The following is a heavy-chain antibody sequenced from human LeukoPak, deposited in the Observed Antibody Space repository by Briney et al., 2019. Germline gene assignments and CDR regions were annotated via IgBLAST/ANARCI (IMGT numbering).Heavy chain of an antibody. D-gene: IGHD2-2*02. J-gene: IGHJ6*03. CDR3: ATGIPGAYYYYYTDV. V-gene: IGHV1-69*05. CDR1: GGTFSSYA. Sequence: ASVKVSCKASGGTFSSYAISWVRQAPGQGLEWMGGIIPIFGTANYAQKFQGRVTITTDESTSTAYMELSSLRSEDTAVYYCATGIPGAYYYYYTDVWGKGTTVAISS. CDR2: IIPIFGTA.